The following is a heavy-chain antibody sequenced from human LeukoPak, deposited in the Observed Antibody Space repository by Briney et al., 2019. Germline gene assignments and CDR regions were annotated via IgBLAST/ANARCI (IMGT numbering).Heavy chain of an antibody. CDR3: ARDILRAWEPLWSGYSPGY. CDR2: INPSGGST. V-gene: IGHV1-46*01. D-gene: IGHD3-3*01. J-gene: IGHJ4*02. CDR1: GYTFTSYG. Sequence: ASVKVSCKASGYTFTSYGISWVRQAPGQGLEWMGIINPSGGSTSYAQKFQGRVTMTRDTSTSTVYMELSSLRSEDTAVYYCARDILRAWEPLWSGYSPGYWGQGTLVTVSS.